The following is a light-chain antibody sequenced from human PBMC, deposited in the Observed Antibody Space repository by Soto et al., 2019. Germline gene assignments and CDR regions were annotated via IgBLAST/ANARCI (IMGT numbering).Light chain of an antibody. CDR2: NVT. CDR3: ISYASTSPHVV. V-gene: IGLV2-14*01. Sequence: QSALTQPASVSGSPGQSITISCTGTSSDVGDYNFVSWYQQHPGKAPKFMIYNVTDRPSGSSNRFSGSKSGNTASLNISGLRPDDEADYYCISYASTSPHVVFGEGTKLTVL. CDR1: SSDVGDYNF. J-gene: IGLJ2*01.